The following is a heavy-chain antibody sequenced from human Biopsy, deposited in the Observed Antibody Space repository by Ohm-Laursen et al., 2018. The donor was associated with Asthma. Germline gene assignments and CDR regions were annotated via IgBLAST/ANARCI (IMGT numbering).Heavy chain of an antibody. CDR1: GFTFGDYW. D-gene: IGHD3-3*02. J-gene: IGHJ1*01. CDR2: IKHDGSEK. CDR3: ARTFHFWSPYHAEHYQL. V-gene: IGHV3-7*01. Sequence: LRLSCAASGFTFGDYWMSWVRQVPGKGLEWVANIKHDGSEKNHVDSLKGRFTISRDNAKNSLYLQMNSLRAEDTAAYYCARTFHFWSPYHAEHYQLWGQGTLVTVSS.